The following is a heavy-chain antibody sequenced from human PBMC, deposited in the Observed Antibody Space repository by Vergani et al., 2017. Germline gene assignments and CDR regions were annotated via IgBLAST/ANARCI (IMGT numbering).Heavy chain of an antibody. CDR1: GYTFTDLY. D-gene: IGHD3-16*01. J-gene: IGHJ6*02. CDR3: ARVGGLGSDDKDYYYYVMDV. CDR2: INPNTGGT. Sequence: QVQLVQSGAEVRKPGASVKVSCKASGYTFTDLYMHWVRQAPGQGLEWMGWINPNTGGTNYALKFQGRVTMTRDTSSSTAYMELSRVRSDDTAVYSCARVGGLGSDDKDYYYYVMDVWGQGTTVTVSS. V-gene: IGHV1-2*02.